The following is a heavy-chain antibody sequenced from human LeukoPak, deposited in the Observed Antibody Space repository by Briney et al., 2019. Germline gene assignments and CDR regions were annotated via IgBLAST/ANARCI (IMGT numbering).Heavy chain of an antibody. D-gene: IGHD6-6*01. CDR2: FDPEDGET. CDR3: ATLRIAARSFFDY. Sequence: ASVKVSFKVSGYTLTELSMHWVRQAPGKGLEWMGGFDPEDGETIYAQKFQGRVTMTEDTSTDTAYMELSSLRSEDTAAYYCATLRIAARSFFDYWGQGTLVTVSS. CDR1: GYTLTELS. V-gene: IGHV1-24*01. J-gene: IGHJ4*02.